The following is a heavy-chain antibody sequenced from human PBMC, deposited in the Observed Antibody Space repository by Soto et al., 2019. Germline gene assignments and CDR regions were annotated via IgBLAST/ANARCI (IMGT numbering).Heavy chain of an antibody. CDR3: ARFGSAPYYYYGVDV. J-gene: IGHJ6*02. CDR1: GYIFTNYD. CDR2: VSGYTGNT. Sequence: QVQLVQSETEVKKPGASVKVSCKASGYIFTNYDITWVRQAPGQGLEWMGWVSGYTGNTKYAQKFQDRVTMTTDTSTSTVTMELRSLLSDDTAVYYCARFGSAPYYYYGVDVWGQGTTVFVSS. D-gene: IGHD3-10*01. V-gene: IGHV1-18*01.